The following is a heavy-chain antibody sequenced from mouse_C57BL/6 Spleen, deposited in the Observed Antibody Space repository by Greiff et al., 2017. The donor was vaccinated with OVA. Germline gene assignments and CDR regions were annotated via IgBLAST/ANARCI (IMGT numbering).Heavy chain of an antibody. D-gene: IGHD4-1*01. CDR2: INPSNGGT. CDR1: AYTFTSYW. Sequence: VQLQQPGTELVKPGASVKLSCKASAYTFTSYWMHWVKQRPGQGLEWIGNINPSNGGTNYNEKFKSKATLTVDKSSSTAYMQLSSLTSEDSAVYYCAREEAGTDWYFDVWGTGTTVTVSS. V-gene: IGHV1-53*01. CDR3: AREEAGTDWYFDV. J-gene: IGHJ1*03.